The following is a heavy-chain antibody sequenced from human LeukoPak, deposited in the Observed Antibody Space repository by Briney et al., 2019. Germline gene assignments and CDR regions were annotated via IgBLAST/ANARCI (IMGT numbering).Heavy chain of an antibody. CDR2: ISRDGSTP. D-gene: IGHD3-16*01. Sequence: GGSLRLSCVASGFIFDDSLMHWVRQAPGKGLEWISLISRDGSTPYYADSVKGRFTISRDNSKNSLFLQMNSHTPEDTAVYYCARDIRGNYFDSWGQGTLVTVSS. V-gene: IGHV3-43*01. CDR3: ARDIRGNYFDS. J-gene: IGHJ4*02. CDR1: GFIFDDSL.